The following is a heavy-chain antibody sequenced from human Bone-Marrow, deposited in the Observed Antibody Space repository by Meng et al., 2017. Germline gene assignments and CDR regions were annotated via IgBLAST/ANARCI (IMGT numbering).Heavy chain of an antibody. Sequence: GESLKISCEVSGFTFSNYWMNWVRQAPGKGLEWVAVIWYDGSNKYYADSVKGRFTISRDNSKNTLYLQMNSLRAEDTAVYYCARGDEYYDFWSGYYFYYGMDVWGQGTTVTVSS. CDR1: GFTFSNYW. D-gene: IGHD3-3*01. CDR2: IWYDGSNK. V-gene: IGHV3-33*08. CDR3: ARGDEYYDFWSGYYFYYGMDV. J-gene: IGHJ6*02.